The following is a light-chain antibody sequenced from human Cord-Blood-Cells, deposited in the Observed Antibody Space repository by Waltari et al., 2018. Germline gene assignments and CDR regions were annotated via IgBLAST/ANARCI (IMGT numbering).Light chain of an antibody. J-gene: IGKJ3*01. CDR1: QSVSSSY. CDR3: QQYGSSPFT. CDR2: GAS. Sequence: EIVLTQSPGTMSLSPGERATLSCRARQSVSSSYLAWYQQKLGQAPRLLIYGASSSATGIPDRLSGSGSGTDVTLTISRLEPEDFAVYYCQQYGSSPFTFGPGTKVDIQ. V-gene: IGKV3-20*01.